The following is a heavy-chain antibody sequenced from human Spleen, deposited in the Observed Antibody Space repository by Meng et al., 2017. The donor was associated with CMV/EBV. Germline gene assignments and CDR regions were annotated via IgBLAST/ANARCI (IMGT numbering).Heavy chain of an antibody. CDR2: INPNSGGT. J-gene: IGHJ4*02. CDR3: ARDVLTGSYDLDY. Sequence: ASVMVSCKASGYTFIDYYMHWVRQAPGQGLEWMGWINPNSGGTNYAQKFQGRVTMTRETSISTAYMELNRLRSDDTAVFFCARDVLTGSYDLDYWGQGTLVTVSS. D-gene: IGHD1-26*01. V-gene: IGHV1-2*02. CDR1: GYTFIDYY.